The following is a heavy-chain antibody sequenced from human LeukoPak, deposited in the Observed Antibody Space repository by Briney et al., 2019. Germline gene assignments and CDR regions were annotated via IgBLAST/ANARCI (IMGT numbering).Heavy chain of an antibody. Sequence: PSETLSLTCTVSGGSISSYYWSWIRQPPGKGLEWIGYIYYSGSTNYNPSLKSRVTISVDTSKHQFSLKLSSVTAADTAVYYCARLYYDYVWGGYRINWFDPWGQGTLVTVSS. CDR2: IYYSGST. D-gene: IGHD3-16*02. V-gene: IGHV4-59*01. CDR3: ARLYYDYVWGGYRINWFDP. J-gene: IGHJ5*02. CDR1: GGSISSYY.